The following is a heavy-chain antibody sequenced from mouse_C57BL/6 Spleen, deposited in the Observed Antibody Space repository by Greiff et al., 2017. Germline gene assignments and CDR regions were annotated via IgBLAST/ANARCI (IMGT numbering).Heavy chain of an antibody. CDR3: ARGRVSWYFDV. J-gene: IGHJ1*03. CDR2: IDPSDSYT. V-gene: IGHV1-69*01. CDR1: GYTFTSYW. Sequence: VQLQQPGAELVMPGASVKLSCKASGYTFTSYWMHWVKQRPGQGLEWIGEIDPSDSYTNYNQKFKGKSTLTVDKSSSAAYMQLSSLTSEDSAVYYCARGRVSWYFDVWGTGTTVTVSS.